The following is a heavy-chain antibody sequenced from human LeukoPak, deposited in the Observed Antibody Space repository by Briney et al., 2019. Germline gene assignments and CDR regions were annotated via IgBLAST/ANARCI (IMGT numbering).Heavy chain of an antibody. CDR2: ISAYNGNT. CDR3: ARVDSSGYYYGNDAFDI. V-gene: IGHV1-18*01. Sequence: GASVKVSCKASGYTFTNYGISWVRQAPGQGLEWMGWISAYNGNTNYAQKFQGRVTMTTDTSTSTAYMELRSLRSDDTAVYYCARVDSSGYYYGNDAFDIWGQGTMVTVSS. J-gene: IGHJ3*02. CDR1: GYTFTNYG. D-gene: IGHD3-22*01.